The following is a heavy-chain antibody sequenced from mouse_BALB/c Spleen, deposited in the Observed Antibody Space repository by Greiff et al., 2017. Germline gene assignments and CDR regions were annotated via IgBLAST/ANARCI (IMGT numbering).Heavy chain of an antibody. V-gene: IGHV5-9-3*01. CDR3: ARRDTTFDY. CDR1: GFTFSSYA. J-gene: IGHJ2*01. Sequence: DVKLQESGGGLVKPGGSLKLSCAASGFTFSSYAMSWVRQTPEKRLEWVATISSGGSYTYYPDSVKGRFTISRDNAKNTLYLQMSSLRSEDTAMYYCARRDTTFDYWGQGTTLTVSS. D-gene: IGHD1-1*01. CDR2: ISSGGSYT.